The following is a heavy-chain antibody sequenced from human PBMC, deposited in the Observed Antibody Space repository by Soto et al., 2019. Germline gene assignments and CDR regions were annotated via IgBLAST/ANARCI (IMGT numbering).Heavy chain of an antibody. CDR3: ARFFLQQLDDYYYYGMDV. J-gene: IGHJ6*02. V-gene: IGHV3-21*01. CDR2: ISSSSSYI. D-gene: IGHD6-13*01. CDR1: GFTFSSYS. Sequence: GGSLRLSCAASGFTFSSYSMNWVRQAPGKGLEWVSSISSSSSYIYYADSVKGRFTISRDNAKNSLYLQMNSLRAEDTAVYYCARFFLQQLDDYYYYGMDVWGQGTTVTVSS.